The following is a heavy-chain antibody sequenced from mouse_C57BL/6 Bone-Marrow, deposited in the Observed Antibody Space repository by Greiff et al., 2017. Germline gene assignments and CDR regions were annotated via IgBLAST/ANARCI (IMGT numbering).Heavy chain of an antibody. CDR2: IHPGSGST. CDR3: ARPYDSNYWYFDV. Sequence: QVQLQQSGAELVKPGASVKMSCKASGYTFTSYWITWVKQRPGQGLEWIGDIHPGSGSTNYNEKFKSKATLTVDTSSSTAYMQLSSRTSEDSAVYYCARPYDSNYWYFDVWGTGTTVTVSS. CDR1: GYTFTSYW. V-gene: IGHV1-55*01. J-gene: IGHJ1*03. D-gene: IGHD2-5*01.